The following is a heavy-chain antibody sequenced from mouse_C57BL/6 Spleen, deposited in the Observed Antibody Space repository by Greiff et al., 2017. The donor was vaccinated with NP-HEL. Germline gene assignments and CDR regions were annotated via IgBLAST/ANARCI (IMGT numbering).Heavy chain of an antibody. V-gene: IGHV6-3*01. D-gene: IGHD1-1*02. CDR2: IRLKSDNYAT. CDR3: TAIAGGRYYFDY. CDR1: GFTFSNYW. J-gene: IGHJ2*01. Sequence: EVKVEESGGGLVQPGGSMKLSCVASGFTFSNYWMNWVRQSPEKGLEWVAQIRLKSDNYATHYAESVKGRFTISRDDSKSSVYLQMNNLRAEDTGIYYCTAIAGGRYYFDYWGQGTTLTVSS.